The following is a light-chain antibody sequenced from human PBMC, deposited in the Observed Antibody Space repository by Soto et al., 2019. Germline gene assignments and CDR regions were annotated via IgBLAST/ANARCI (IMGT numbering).Light chain of an antibody. CDR2: AVS. V-gene: IGKV3-15*01. CDR1: QTVYNNY. Sequence: EIVLTQSPASLSVSPGERATLSCRASQTVYNNYLAWYQQKPGHAPRLLMYAVSTRATGIPARFSGSGSGTEFTLTISSLQSEYFASYYCQQYSSWPITFGQGTRLEIK. CDR3: QQYSSWPIT. J-gene: IGKJ5*01.